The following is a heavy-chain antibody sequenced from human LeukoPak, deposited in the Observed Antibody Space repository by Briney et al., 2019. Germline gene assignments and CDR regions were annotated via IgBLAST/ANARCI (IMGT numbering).Heavy chain of an antibody. CDR3: ARAILVDIAMGDFDY. Sequence: GGSLQISCQGSGYIFTSYWIGWVRQLPGKGLEWMGIIYPGDSDTRYSPSFQGQVTISADKSISTAYLQWSSLKASDTAMYYCARAILVDIAMGDFDYWGQGTLVTVSS. V-gene: IGHV5-51*01. D-gene: IGHD5-18*01. CDR2: IYPGDSDT. CDR1: GYIFTSYW. J-gene: IGHJ4*02.